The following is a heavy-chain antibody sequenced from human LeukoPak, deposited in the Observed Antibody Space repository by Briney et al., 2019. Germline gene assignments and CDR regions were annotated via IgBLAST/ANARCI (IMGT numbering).Heavy chain of an antibody. J-gene: IGHJ3*02. CDR3: AREYDSDAFDI. Sequence: GGSLRLSCAASGFTFSSYDMHWVRQAPGKGLEWVAVIWYDGTNKYYADSVKGRFTISRDNSKNTLYLQMHSLRAEDTDVYYCAREYDSDAFDIWGQGAMVTVSS. CDR2: IWYDGTNK. V-gene: IGHV3-33*01. D-gene: IGHD3-3*01. CDR1: GFTFSSYD.